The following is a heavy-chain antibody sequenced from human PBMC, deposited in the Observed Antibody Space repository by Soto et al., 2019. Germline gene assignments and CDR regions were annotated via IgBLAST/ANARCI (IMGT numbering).Heavy chain of an antibody. V-gene: IGHV1-2*04. CDR3: ARAYFTTRHQAGGYYYYMDV. CDR2: INPNSGGT. D-gene: IGHD1-1*01. CDR1: GYTFTGYY. Sequence: GESLKISCKASGYTFTGYYMHWVRQAPGQGLEWMGWINPNSGGTNYAQKFQGWVTMTRDTSISTAYMELSRLRSDDTAVYYCARAYFTTRHQAGGYYYYMDVWGKGTTVTVSS. J-gene: IGHJ6*03.